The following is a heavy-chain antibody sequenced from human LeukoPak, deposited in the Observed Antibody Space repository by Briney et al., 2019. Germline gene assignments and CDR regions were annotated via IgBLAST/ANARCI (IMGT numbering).Heavy chain of an antibody. D-gene: IGHD6-19*01. CDR2: ISSSSSSYI. CDR3: HGAVAGHPPSGFDY. J-gene: IGHJ4*02. CDR1: GFTFSSYT. V-gene: IGHV3-21*01. Sequence: GGSLRLSCAASGFTFSSYTMNWVRQAPGKGLEWVSSISSSSSSYIYYADSVKGRFIISRDNAKNSLYLQMNSLRAEDTAVYYCHGAVAGHPPSGFDYWGQGTLVTVSS.